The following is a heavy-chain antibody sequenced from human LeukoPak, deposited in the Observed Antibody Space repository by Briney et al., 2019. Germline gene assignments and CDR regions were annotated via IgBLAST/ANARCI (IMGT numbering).Heavy chain of an antibody. J-gene: IGHJ6*03. D-gene: IGHD3-16*01. CDR3: ARGGDYYYYYMDV. CDR1: GGSISSYY. CDR2: FYSTGST. V-gene: IGHV4-59*13. Sequence: SETLSLICGVSGGSISSYYWIWIRQPLGMGLEGIGHFYSTGSTSYNPSLKSRVTMSVDTSKNQFSLKLSSVTAADTAVYYCARGGDYYYYYMDVWGKGTTVTVSS.